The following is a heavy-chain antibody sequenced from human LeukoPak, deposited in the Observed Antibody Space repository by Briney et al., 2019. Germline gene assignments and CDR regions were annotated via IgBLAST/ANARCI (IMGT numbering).Heavy chain of an antibody. CDR1: VYTFSGHY. V-gene: IGHV1-2*02. Sequence: ASVRVSCKSSVYTFSGHYIHCVRQSPGQGLECRGCINPDSGVTISAQNFQGRVTMTREKSISTAYMELPRLRSEDKAVYYCARTVKFLWFGELDYWGQGTLLTVSS. D-gene: IGHD3-10*01. J-gene: IGHJ4*02. CDR2: INPDSGVT. CDR3: ARTVKFLWFGELDY.